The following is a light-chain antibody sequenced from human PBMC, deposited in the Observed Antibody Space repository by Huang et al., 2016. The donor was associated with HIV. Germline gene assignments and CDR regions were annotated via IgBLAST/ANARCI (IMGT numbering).Light chain of an antibody. CDR1: QSVSNS. J-gene: IGKJ1*01. CDR3: QQTYSPPPWT. V-gene: IGKV1-39*01. Sequence: DIQMTQSPSSLSASIGDRVTITCRASQSVSNSLNWYQQKPGEAPKVLIYAASTLQSVVPSRVSGTGSGTYFTLTITSLQPEDFATYYCQQTYSPPPWTFGQGTKVEMK. CDR2: AAS.